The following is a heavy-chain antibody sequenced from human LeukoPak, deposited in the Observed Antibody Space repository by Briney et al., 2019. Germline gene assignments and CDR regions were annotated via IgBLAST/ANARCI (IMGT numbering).Heavy chain of an antibody. J-gene: IGHJ3*02. Sequence: GGSLRLSCAASGFTFSTYNMNWVRQAPGKGLEWVSSISSSSDYIYYADSVKGRFTISRDNAKNSLYLQMNSLRAEDTDVYYCARDVGASAPDAFDIWGQGTMVTVSS. CDR3: ARDVGASAPDAFDI. CDR1: GFTFSTYN. V-gene: IGHV3-21*01. CDR2: ISSSSDYI. D-gene: IGHD1-26*01.